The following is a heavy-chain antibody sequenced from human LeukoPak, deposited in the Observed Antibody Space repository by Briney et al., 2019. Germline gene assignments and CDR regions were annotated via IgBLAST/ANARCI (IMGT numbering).Heavy chain of an antibody. CDR3: TTGEMDH. J-gene: IGHJ4*02. V-gene: IGHV3-7*01. CDR1: GVAFSPHW. D-gene: IGHD7-27*01. CDR2: INQDGTQK. Sequence: GSLRLSCAGSGVAFSPHWMIWVRQAPGKGLEWVAIINQDGTQKYYVDSVEGRFTISRDNARNSVYLQMTSLGAEDTAVYYCTTGEMDHWGQGTQVTVSS.